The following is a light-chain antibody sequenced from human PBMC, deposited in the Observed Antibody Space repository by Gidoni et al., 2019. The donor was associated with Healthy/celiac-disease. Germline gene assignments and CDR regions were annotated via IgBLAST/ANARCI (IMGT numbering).Light chain of an antibody. J-gene: IGKJ3*01. CDR1: QSVSSSY. CDR2: GAS. CDR3: QQYGSSPPIFT. Sequence: EIVLTQSPGTLSLSRGERATLSCRASQSVSSSYLTWYQQKPGQAPRLLIYGASSRATGIPDRVSGSGSGTDFTLTISRLEPEDFAVYYCQQYGSSPPIFTFGPXTKVDIK. V-gene: IGKV3-20*01.